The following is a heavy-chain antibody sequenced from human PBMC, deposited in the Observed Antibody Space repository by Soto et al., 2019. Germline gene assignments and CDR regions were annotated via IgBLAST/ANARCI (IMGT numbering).Heavy chain of an antibody. CDR3: ARDRAIVVVPAAEGYYGMDV. J-gene: IGHJ6*02. CDR1: GFTFSSYS. CDR2: ISSSSSYI. D-gene: IGHD2-2*01. V-gene: IGHV3-21*01. Sequence: EVPLVQSGGGLVKPGGSLRLSCAASGFTFSSYSMNWVRQTPGKGLEWVSSISSSSSYIYYADSVKGRFTISRDNAKNSLYLQMNSRSAEYTAVYYCARDRAIVVVPAAEGYYGMDVWGQGTTVTVSS.